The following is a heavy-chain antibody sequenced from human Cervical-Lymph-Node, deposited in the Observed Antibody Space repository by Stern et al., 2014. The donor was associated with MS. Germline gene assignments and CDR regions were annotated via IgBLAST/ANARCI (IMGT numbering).Heavy chain of an antibody. CDR2: ISAYNGNT. J-gene: IGHJ6*02. D-gene: IGHD2-15*01. CDR3: ARACSGGSCYPRLYYYYGMDV. V-gene: IGHV1-18*04. CDR1: GYTFTSYG. Sequence: QVQLVQSGAEVKKPGASVKVSCKASGYTFTSYGISWVRQAPGQGLEWMGWISAYNGNTNYAQKPQGRVTMTTDTSTSTAYMELRSLRSDDTAVYYCARACSGGSCYPRLYYYYGMDVWGQGTTVTVSS.